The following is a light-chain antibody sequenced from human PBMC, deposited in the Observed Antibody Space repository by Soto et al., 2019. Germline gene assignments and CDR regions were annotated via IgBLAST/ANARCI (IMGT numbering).Light chain of an antibody. V-gene: IGKV3-11*01. J-gene: IGKJ3*01. Sequence: EIVLTQSPDTLSLSPGERATLSCRASQSVGSSLAWYQQKPGQAPRLLIYDASNRATGIPARFSGSGSETVFTLTISSLEAEDFAVYYCQQRSNWPPEVTFGPGTKVDIK. CDR1: QSVGSS. CDR2: DAS. CDR3: QQRSNWPPEVT.